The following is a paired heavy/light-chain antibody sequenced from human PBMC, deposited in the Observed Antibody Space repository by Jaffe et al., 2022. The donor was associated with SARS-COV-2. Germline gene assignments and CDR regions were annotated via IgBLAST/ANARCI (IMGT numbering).Light chain of an antibody. Sequence: QSVLTQPPSVSGAPGQRVTISCTGSSSNIGAGYDVHWYQQLPGSPPKLLIYAGNDRPSGVPDRFSASKSGTSASLAISGLQADDEADYYCQSYDSNLSGPVIFGGGTKLTVL. CDR3: QSYDSNLSGPVI. J-gene: IGLJ2*01. V-gene: IGLV1-40*01. CDR1: SSNIGAGYD. CDR2: AGN.
Heavy chain of an antibody. Sequence: DVQLVESGGGLALPGGSLRLACTTSGFTFNNYAMTWVRQAPGKGLEWVSGISGTGGSTYYADSVKGRFTVSRDNSKNTIYLQMNSLRGEDTALYYCAKDRDPYGSGSLPSFQYWGQGTWVTVSS. V-gene: IGHV3-23*04. CDR2: ISGTGGST. D-gene: IGHD3-10*01. CDR3: AKDRDPYGSGSLPSFQY. CDR1: GFTFNNYA. J-gene: IGHJ4*02.